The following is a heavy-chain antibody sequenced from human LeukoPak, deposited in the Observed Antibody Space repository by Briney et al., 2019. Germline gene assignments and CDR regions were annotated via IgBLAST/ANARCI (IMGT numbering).Heavy chain of an antibody. CDR2: IYYSGST. Sequence: SETLSLTCTVSGGSISSYYWSWIRQPPGKGLEWIGYIYYSGSTNYNPSLKSRVTISVDTSKNQLSLKLSSVTAADTAVYYCARAPRSYYYYGMDVWGRGTTVTVSS. CDR1: GGSISSYY. CDR3: ARAPRSYYYYGMDV. V-gene: IGHV4-59*01. J-gene: IGHJ6*02.